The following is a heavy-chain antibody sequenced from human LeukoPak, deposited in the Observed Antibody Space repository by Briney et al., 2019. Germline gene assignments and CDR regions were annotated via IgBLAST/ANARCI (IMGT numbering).Heavy chain of an antibody. CDR3: AMTTVVTLPTL. CDR1: GVSISSYY. J-gene: IGHJ4*02. CDR2: IYHSGST. D-gene: IGHD4-23*01. V-gene: IGHV4-59*08. Sequence: SETLSLTCTVSGVSISSYYWSWVRQPPGKGLEWIGYIYHSGSTNYNPSLKSRVTISLDTSKNQLSLKLSSVTAADTAMYYCAMTTVVTLPTLWGQGTLVTVSS.